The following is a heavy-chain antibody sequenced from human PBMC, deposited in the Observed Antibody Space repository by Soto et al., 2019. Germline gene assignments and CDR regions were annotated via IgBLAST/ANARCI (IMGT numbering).Heavy chain of an antibody. Sequence: GGSLRLSCAASGLIFSNYKMHWVRQAPGKGLVWVSRINTDGSITDYADSVKGRFTVSRDNAKNTMYLQMNSLTADDTAVYYCERDTNGLHYWGQGTLVTVSS. CDR2: INTDGSIT. D-gene: IGHD2-8*01. V-gene: IGHV3-74*01. CDR3: ERDTNGLHY. CDR1: GLIFSNYK. J-gene: IGHJ4*02.